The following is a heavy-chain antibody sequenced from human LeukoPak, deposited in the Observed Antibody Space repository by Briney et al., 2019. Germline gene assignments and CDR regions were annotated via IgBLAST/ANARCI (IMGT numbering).Heavy chain of an antibody. V-gene: IGHV3-74*01. CDR1: GFTFSIYA. CDR3: ARDGYDYGDYIY. CDR2: INSDGSST. D-gene: IGHD4-17*01. J-gene: IGHJ4*02. Sequence: GGSLRLSCAASGFTFSIYAMSWVRQAPGKGLVWVSRINSDGSSTSYADSVKGRFTISRDNAKNTLYLQMNSLRAEDTAVYYCARDGYDYGDYIYWGQGTLVTVSS.